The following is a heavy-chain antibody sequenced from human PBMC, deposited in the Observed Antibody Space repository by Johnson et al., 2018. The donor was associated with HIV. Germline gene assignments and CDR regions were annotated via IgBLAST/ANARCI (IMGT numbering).Heavy chain of an antibody. J-gene: IGHJ3*02. D-gene: IGHD1-14*01. CDR3: ARDHNHSNPGGAFDI. CDR2: ISYDGSNK. V-gene: IGHV3-30-3*01. Sequence: VQLVESGGGVVQPGRSLRLSCAASGFTFSSYAMHWVRQAPGKGLEWVAVISYDGSNKYYADSVKGRFTISRDNSKNTLYLQMNSLRAEDTAVYYCARDHNHSNPGGAFDIWGQGTMVTFSS. CDR1: GFTFSSYA.